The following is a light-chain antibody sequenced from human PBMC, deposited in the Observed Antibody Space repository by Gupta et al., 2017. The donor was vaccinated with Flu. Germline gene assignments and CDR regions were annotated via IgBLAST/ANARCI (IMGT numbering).Light chain of an antibody. CDR3: YSNAGIHTFV. V-gene: IGLV2-23*03. CDR1: TSDVGNYNL. J-gene: IGLJ2*01. Sequence: SALLPPASVTASSGQTITISCIGTTSDVGNYNLVSWYQQHPGKAPKRMLYEGATRPAGVSTRFSGAKSVNTASLTISGHQTEDEADYYCYSNAGIHTFVFGGGTKVTVL. CDR2: EGA.